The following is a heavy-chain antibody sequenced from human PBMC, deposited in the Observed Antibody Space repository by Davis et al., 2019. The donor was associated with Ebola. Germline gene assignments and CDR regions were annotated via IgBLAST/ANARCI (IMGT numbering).Heavy chain of an antibody. CDR2: IGHDGTKK. D-gene: IGHD6-19*01. Sequence: PGGSLRLSCVPSGFTFRTSAIHWVRQAPGKGLEWVAVIGHDGTKKSYGDSVKGRFTISRDNSKNTVSLQVSSLRAEDTAVYYCAKDRGSGWLHYFGMDVWGKGTTVTVSS. CDR3: AKDRGSGWLHYFGMDV. CDR1: GFTFRTSA. J-gene: IGHJ6*04. V-gene: IGHV3-30*18.